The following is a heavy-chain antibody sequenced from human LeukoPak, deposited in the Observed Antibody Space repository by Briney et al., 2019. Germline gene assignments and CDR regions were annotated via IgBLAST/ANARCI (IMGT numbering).Heavy chain of an antibody. CDR2: TITIFGTA. Sequence: SVKVSCKASGGTFSSYAISWVRQAPGPGLEWMGGTITIFGTANYAQKFQGRVTITADESASTAYMELSSLRSEDTAVDYCARDWSPACRDGYNCVPKDAFDIWGQGTMVTVSS. J-gene: IGHJ3*02. CDR1: GGTFSSYA. V-gene: IGHV1-69*13. CDR3: ARDWSPACRDGYNCVPKDAFDI. D-gene: IGHD5-24*01.